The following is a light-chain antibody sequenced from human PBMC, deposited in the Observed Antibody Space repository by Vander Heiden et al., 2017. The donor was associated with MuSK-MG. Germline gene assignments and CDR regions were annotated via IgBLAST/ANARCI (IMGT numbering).Light chain of an antibody. Sequence: QSALTQPASVSGSPGQSITISCTGTSSDVGGYNYVSWYHQHPGKAPKLMIYDVSNRPSGVSNRFSGSKSGNTASLTISGVQAEDEADYYCSSYTSSSTGVFGGGTKLTVL. V-gene: IGLV2-14*03. CDR1: SSDVGGYNY. CDR3: SSYTSSSTGV. CDR2: DVS. J-gene: IGLJ2*01.